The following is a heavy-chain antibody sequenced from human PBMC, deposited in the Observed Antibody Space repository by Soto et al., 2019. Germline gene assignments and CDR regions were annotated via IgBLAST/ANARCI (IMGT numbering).Heavy chain of an antibody. J-gene: IGHJ4*02. V-gene: IGHV3-15*01. CDR3: ATQQFFDASGFSFDQ. D-gene: IGHD3-22*01. CDR2: IKSKTDGETV. Sequence: GGSLRLSCVGSGISFTTAWMNWVRQAPGKGLEWVGRIKSKTDGETVDYAAPVRGRFIISRDDSKNTVYLSVSGLKTEDTAIYYCATQQFFDASGFSFDQWGQGNLVTVSS. CDR1: GISFTTAW.